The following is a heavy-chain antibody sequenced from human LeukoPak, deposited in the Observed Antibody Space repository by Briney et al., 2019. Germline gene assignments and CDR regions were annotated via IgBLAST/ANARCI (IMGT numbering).Heavy chain of an antibody. V-gene: IGHV3-53*01. CDR2: IYSGGNT. CDR1: GFTFSSNY. CDR3: ARGLGHCTSTTGLLPFYY. D-gene: IGHD2-8*01. J-gene: IGHJ4*02. Sequence: GGSLRLSCAASGFTFSSNYMTWVRQAPGKGLEWVSLIYSGGNTYYVDSVKGRFTTSRDNSENTLYLQMNSLRVDDTAVYYCARGLGHCTSTTGLLPFYYWGQGTLVTVSS.